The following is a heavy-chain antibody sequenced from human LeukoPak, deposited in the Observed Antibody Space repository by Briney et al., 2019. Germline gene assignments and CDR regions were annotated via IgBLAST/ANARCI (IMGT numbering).Heavy chain of an antibody. Sequence: GASAKVSCKASGYTFTGYYMHWVRQAPGQGLEWMGWINPNSGGTNYAQKFQGRVTMTRDTSISTAYMELSRLRSDDTAVYYCARSPWAAVAVSFWFDPWGQGTLVTVSS. D-gene: IGHD6-19*01. CDR2: INPNSGGT. CDR3: ARSPWAAVAVSFWFDP. J-gene: IGHJ5*02. V-gene: IGHV1-2*02. CDR1: GYTFTGYY.